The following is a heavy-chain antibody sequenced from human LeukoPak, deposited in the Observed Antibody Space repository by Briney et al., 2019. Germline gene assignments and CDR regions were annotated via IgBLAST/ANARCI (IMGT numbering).Heavy chain of an antibody. CDR2: IKQDGSDK. Sequence: GGSLRPSCEASGFTFSSYWMSWVRQAPGKGPEWVANIKQDGSDKYYAGSLKGRFTVSRDNAKNSLYLQMSSLRAEDTAVYYCTSLRTAVPHAGEAYDIWGQGTLVTVSS. CDR1: GFTFSSYW. CDR3: TSLRTAVPHAGEAYDI. V-gene: IGHV3-7*01. D-gene: IGHD2-2*01. J-gene: IGHJ3*02.